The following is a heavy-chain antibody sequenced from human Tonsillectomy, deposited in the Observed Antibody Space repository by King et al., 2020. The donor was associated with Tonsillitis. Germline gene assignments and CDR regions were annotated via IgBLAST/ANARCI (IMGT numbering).Heavy chain of an antibody. CDR3: AKGAHPWPMVRGAPEAFDI. D-gene: IGHD3-10*01. Sequence: VQLVESGGGLVQPGGSLRLSCAASGFTFSSYAMSWVRQAPGKGLEWVSAISGSGGSTYYADSVKGRFTISRDNSKNTLYLQMNSLRAEDTAVYYCAKGAHPWPMVRGAPEAFDIWGQGTMVTVSS. J-gene: IGHJ3*02. CDR1: GFTFSSYA. CDR2: ISGSGGST. V-gene: IGHV3-23*04.